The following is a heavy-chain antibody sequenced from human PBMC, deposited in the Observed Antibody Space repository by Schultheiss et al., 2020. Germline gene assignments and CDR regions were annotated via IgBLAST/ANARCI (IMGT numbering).Heavy chain of an antibody. D-gene: IGHD3-22*01. V-gene: IGHV3-30*03. CDR1: GFTFNDYG. J-gene: IGHJ4*02. Sequence: GGSLRLSCAASGFTFNDYGIHWVRQAPGKGLEWVAVISYDGSNKYYADSVKGRFTISRDNSKNTLYLQMNSLRAEDTAVYYCARVLRSDYYDSSGYWGGPFDYWGQGTLVTVSS. CDR2: ISYDGSNK. CDR3: ARVLRSDYYDSSGYWGGPFDY.